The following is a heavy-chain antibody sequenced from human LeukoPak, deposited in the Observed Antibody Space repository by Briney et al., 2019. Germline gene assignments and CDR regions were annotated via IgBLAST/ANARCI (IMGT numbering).Heavy chain of an antibody. CDR1: GYTFTGYY. CDR3: ARPSSGSYSRDGFDY. CDR2: INPNSGGT. D-gene: IGHD3-10*01. V-gene: IGHV1-2*02. J-gene: IGHJ4*02. Sequence: ASVKVSCKASGYTFTGYYMHWVRQAPGQGLEWMGWINPNSGGTNSAQKFQGRVTMTGDTSISTAYMELSSLRSDDTAVYYCARPSSGSYSRDGFDYWGQGTLVTVSS.